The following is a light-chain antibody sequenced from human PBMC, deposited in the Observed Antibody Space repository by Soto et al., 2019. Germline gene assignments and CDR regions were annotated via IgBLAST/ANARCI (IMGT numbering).Light chain of an antibody. Sequence: EIVLTQSPGTLSLSPGERATLSCRASHSVGSSHLAWYQQKPGQAPRLLIYGASSRATGVPDRFSGSGSGTDFTLTISRLEPEDAAVYYCQQYVGWTFGQGTKVEIQ. CDR3: QQYVGWT. CDR1: HSVGSSH. V-gene: IGKV3-20*01. J-gene: IGKJ1*01. CDR2: GAS.